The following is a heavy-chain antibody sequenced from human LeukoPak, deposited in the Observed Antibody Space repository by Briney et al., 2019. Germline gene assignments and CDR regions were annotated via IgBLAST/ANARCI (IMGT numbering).Heavy chain of an antibody. CDR1: GFTFSSYA. D-gene: IGHD2-21*02. V-gene: IGHV3-23*01. J-gene: IGHJ3*02. Sequence: GGSLRLSCAASGFTFSSYAMSWVRQAPGKGLEWVSAISGSGGSTYYADSVKGRFTISRDNSKNTLYLQMNSLRAEDTAVYYCAKDLPHCGGDCGVLTENAFDIWGQGTMVTVPS. CDR2: ISGSGGST. CDR3: AKDLPHCGGDCGVLTENAFDI.